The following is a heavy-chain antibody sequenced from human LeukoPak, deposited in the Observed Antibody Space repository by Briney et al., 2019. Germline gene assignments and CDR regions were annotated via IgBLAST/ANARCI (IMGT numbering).Heavy chain of an antibody. Sequence: GGSLRLSCAASGFTFSSYAMSWVRQAPGKGLEWVSAISNSDGRSTYYSDSVKGRFIISRDNSKNTLYLQMNSLRAEDTAVYYCAKGLRLADYYFDYWGQGTLVAVSS. CDR1: GFTFSSYA. V-gene: IGHV3-23*01. CDR3: AKGLRLADYYFDY. CDR2: ISNSDGRST. J-gene: IGHJ4*02. D-gene: IGHD3-9*01.